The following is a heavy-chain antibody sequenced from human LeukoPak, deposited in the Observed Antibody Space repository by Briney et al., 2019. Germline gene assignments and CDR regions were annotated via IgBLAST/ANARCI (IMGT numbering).Heavy chain of an antibody. Sequence: ASVKVSCKASGYTLTSYYMHWVRQAPGQGLEWMGQINPSGGSTSYAQKFQGRVTVTRDTSTSTVYMEVSSLTSEDTGVYYCARGAGSSSWYYYYGMDVWGQGTTVTVSS. CDR1: GYTLTSYY. D-gene: IGHD6-13*01. CDR2: INPSGGST. J-gene: IGHJ6*02. CDR3: ARGAGSSSWYYYYGMDV. V-gene: IGHV1-46*01.